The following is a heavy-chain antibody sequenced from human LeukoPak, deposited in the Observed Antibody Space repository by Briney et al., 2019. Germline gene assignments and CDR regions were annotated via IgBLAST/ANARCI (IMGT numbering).Heavy chain of an antibody. CDR1: GGSFSGYY. CDR2: IYYSGST. J-gene: IGHJ4*02. CDR3: ARETPDLYGSGSD. D-gene: IGHD3-10*01. V-gene: IGHV4-59*01. Sequence: NPSETLSLTCAVYGGSFSGYYWSWIRQPPGKGLEWIGYIYYSGSTNYKPSLKSRVTISVDTSKNQFSLKLSSVTAADTAVYYCARETPDLYGSGSDWGQGTLVTVSS.